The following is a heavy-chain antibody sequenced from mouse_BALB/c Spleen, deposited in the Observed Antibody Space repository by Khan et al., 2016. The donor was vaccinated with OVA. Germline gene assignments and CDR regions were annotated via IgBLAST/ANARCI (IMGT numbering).Heavy chain of an antibody. V-gene: IGHV2-6-1*01. CDR3: ARQPYYHYNVMDY. J-gene: IGHJ4*01. D-gene: IGHD2-10*01. CDR2: MWGDGTT. Sequence: VQLVESGPGLVAPSQSLSITCTISGFSLTDYGVHWVRQPPGKGLEWLVLMWGDGTTTYNSALKSRLTISKDNSKSQVFLKMNSLSTDDTAMYFCARQPYYHYNVMDYWGQGTSVTVSS. CDR1: GFSLTDYG.